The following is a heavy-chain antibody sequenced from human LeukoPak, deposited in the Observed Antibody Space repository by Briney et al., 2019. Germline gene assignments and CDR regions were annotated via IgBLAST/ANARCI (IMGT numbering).Heavy chain of an antibody. CDR3: ARHSRTRQWLIDY. J-gene: IGHJ4*02. Sequence: GESLKISWKASGYTFATNWIAWVRQMPGKGLEWMGIIYPSDSDTKYSASFQGQVTILADKSITTAYLQWSSLQASDTAIYYCARHSRTRQWLIDYWGQGTLVTVSS. V-gene: IGHV5-51*01. D-gene: IGHD6-19*01. CDR2: IYPSDSDT. CDR1: GYTFATNW.